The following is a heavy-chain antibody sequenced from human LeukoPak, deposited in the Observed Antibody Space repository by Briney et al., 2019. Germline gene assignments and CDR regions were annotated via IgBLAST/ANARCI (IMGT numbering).Heavy chain of an antibody. CDR1: GFTFSSYW. CDR3: ARALGYDSSGYNDY. D-gene: IGHD3-22*01. V-gene: IGHV3-74*01. J-gene: IGHJ4*02. CDR2: IASDGSST. Sequence: TGGSLRLSCAASGFTFSSYWMNWVRQAPGKGLVWVSRIASDGSSTTYADSVKGRFTISRDNSKNTLYLQMNSLRAEDTAVYYCARALGYDSSGYNDYWGQGTLVTVSS.